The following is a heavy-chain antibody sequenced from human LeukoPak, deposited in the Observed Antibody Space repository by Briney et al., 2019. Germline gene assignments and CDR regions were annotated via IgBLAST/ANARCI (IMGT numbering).Heavy chain of an antibody. V-gene: IGHV3-11*01. CDR1: GFPFSDFY. Sequence: GSLSLSFAASGFPFSDFYMSWIRPAPGKGLEWVSYISSSATTIYYADSVKGRFTISRDNAKNSLYLQMNNLRAEDTAVYYCTRDRWGKYYFDYWGQGTLVTVSS. CDR2: ISSSATTI. D-gene: IGHD7-27*01. J-gene: IGHJ4*02. CDR3: TRDRWGKYYFDY.